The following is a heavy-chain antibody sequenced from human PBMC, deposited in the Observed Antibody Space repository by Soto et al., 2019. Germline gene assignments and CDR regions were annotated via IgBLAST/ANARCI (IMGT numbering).Heavy chain of an antibody. D-gene: IGHD4-17*01. Sequence: SETLSLTCTVSGGSISTYYWSWIRQPPGKGLEWIGYIYYSGSTNYNPSLKSRVTISVDTSKNQFSLRLSSVTAADTAVYYCARGYGDYRVFDYWGQGTLVTVSS. CDR3: ARGYGDYRVFDY. J-gene: IGHJ4*02. V-gene: IGHV4-59*01. CDR1: GGSISTYY. CDR2: IYYSGST.